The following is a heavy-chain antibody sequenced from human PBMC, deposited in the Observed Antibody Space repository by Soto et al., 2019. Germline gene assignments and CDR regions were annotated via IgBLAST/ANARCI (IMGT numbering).Heavy chain of an antibody. D-gene: IGHD6-13*01. Sequence: GGSLRLSCAASGFTFSSYWMHWVRQAPGKGLVWVSRINSDGSSTSYADSVKGRLTISRDNAKNTLYLQMNSLRAEDTAVYYCERESYGEAAGPLDYWGQGTLVIVSS. V-gene: IGHV3-74*01. CDR1: GFTFSSYW. CDR2: INSDGSST. CDR3: ERESYGEAAGPLDY. J-gene: IGHJ4*02.